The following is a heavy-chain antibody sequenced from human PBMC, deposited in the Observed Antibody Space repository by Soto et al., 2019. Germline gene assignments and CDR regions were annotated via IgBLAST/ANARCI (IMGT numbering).Heavy chain of an antibody. D-gene: IGHD5-12*01. CDR2: IYNDGST. Sequence: PGGCLRLSCAASGVTVSSNYMSWVRQAPGKGLVWVSVIYNDGSTYYADSVKGRFTISRDNAKNSLYLQMNSLRAEDTAVYYCARDHWRWLQVPRHYYYGMDVWGQGTTVPVSS. J-gene: IGHJ6*02. CDR1: GVTVSSNY. V-gene: IGHV3-53*01. CDR3: ARDHWRWLQVPRHYYYGMDV.